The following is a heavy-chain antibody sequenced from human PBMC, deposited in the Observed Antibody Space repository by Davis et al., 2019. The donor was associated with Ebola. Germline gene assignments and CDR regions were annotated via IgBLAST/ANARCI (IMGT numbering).Heavy chain of an antibody. J-gene: IGHJ4*02. D-gene: IGHD6-6*01. Sequence: GGSLRLSCAASGFISSSYWMSWVRQAPGKGLEWVANIKEEGSEQYYVDSVRGRFTISRDNAKNSLFLQVNSLRAEDTALYYCASLRGVSSSPSWYFDYWGQGTLVTVSS. CDR2: IKEEGSEQ. V-gene: IGHV3-7*01. CDR1: GFISSSYW. CDR3: ASLRGVSSSPSWYFDY.